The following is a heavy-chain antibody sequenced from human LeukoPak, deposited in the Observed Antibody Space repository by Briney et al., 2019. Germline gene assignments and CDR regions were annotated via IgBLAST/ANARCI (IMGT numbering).Heavy chain of an antibody. CDR1: GFTFSSSW. CDR3: VSSGGNSPFDN. Sequence: GGSLRLSCAASGFTFSSSWMHWVRQAPGKGLVWVSRINSDESTITYADFVKGRFTISRDNAKNTVYLQMNSLRAEDTAVYYCVSSGGNSPFDNWGQGTLVTVSS. J-gene: IGHJ4*02. V-gene: IGHV3-74*01. CDR2: INSDESTI. D-gene: IGHD4-23*01.